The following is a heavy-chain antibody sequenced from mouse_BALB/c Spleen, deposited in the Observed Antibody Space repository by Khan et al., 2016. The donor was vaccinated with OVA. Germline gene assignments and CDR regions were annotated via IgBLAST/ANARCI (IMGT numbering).Heavy chain of an antibody. CDR3: TRHGYCAWFTY. CDR1: GYSFTTYY. CDR2: IDPFSGGT. Sequence: VHLKQSGPELMKPGASVKISCKASGYSFTTYYIHWIMQSHGKSLEWIGYIDPFSGGTTYNQKFKGKATLTVDKSSSTAYIHLSNLTSEDSSVYCCTRHGYCAWFTYWGQGTLVTVSA. J-gene: IGHJ3*01. V-gene: IGHV1S135*01. D-gene: IGHD2-3*01.